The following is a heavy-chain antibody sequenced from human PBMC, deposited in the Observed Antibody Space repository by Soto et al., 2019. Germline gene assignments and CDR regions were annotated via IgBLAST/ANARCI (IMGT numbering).Heavy chain of an antibody. CDR1: GGSISSDNYY. J-gene: IGHJ4*02. CDR2: IDHSGGT. D-gene: IGHD5-18*01. Sequence: PSETLSLTCSVSGGSISSDNYYWTWIRQPPGRGLEWIGHIDHSGGTYYNPPLKSRVTISVDTSKNQFSLKLSSVTAADTAVYYCARMGYSYGHDYWGQGTLVTVSS. CDR3: ARMGYSYGHDY. V-gene: IGHV4-30-4*01.